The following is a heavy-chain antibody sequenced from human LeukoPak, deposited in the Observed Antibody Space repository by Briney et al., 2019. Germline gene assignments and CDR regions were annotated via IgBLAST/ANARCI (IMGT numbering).Heavy chain of an antibody. CDR2: VIPIFGTA. CDR1: GGTFSSYA. V-gene: IGHV1-69*13. CDR3: ARDDGGITGTTAAGGYFDY. Sequence: SVKVSCKASGGTFSSYAISWVRQSPGQGLEWMGGVIPIFGTANYAQKFQGRVTITADESTSTAYMELSSLRSEDTAVYYCARDDGGITGTTAAGGYFDYWGQGTLVTVSS. D-gene: IGHD1-7*01. J-gene: IGHJ4*02.